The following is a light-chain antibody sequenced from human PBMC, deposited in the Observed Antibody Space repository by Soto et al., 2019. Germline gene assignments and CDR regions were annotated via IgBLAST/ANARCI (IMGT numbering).Light chain of an antibody. CDR1: QSIGNY. CDR2: DAS. CDR3: QQRSNWPVT. V-gene: IGKV3-11*01. Sequence: EIVLTQSPATLSLSPGERATLSCRVSQSIGNYLGWYQQKPGQAPRLLIYDASSRATGIPARFSGSGSGTDFTLTISSLEPEDFAIYYCQQRSNWPVTFGLGTRLEIK. J-gene: IGKJ5*01.